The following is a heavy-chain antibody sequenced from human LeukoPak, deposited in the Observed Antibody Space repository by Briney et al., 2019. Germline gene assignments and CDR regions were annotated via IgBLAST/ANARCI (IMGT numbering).Heavy chain of an antibody. D-gene: IGHD2-2*01. CDR2: IYYSGST. J-gene: IGHJ4*02. CDR1: GGSISSSSYY. V-gene: IGHV4-39*01. CDR3: ASAFSPRYCSSTSCVYYFDY. Sequence: PSETLSLTCTVSGGSISSSSYYWGWIRQPPGKGLEWIGSIYYSGSTYYNSSLKSRVTISVDTSKNQFSLKLSSVTAADTAVYYCASAFSPRYCSSTSCVYYFDYWGQGTLVTVSS.